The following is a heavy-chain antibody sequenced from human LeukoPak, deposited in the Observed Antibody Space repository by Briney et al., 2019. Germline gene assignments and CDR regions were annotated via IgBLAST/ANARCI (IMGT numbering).Heavy chain of an antibody. CDR3: ARVNSSWYGGGFDY. V-gene: IGHV3-20*04. CDR1: GFTFDDYG. J-gene: IGHJ4*02. Sequence: PGGSLRLSCAASGFTFDDYGMSWVRQAPGKVLEWVSGINWNGGSTGYADSVKGRFTISRDNAKNSLYLQMNSLRAEDTALYYCARVNSSWYGGGFDYWGQGTLVTVSS. D-gene: IGHD6-13*01. CDR2: INWNGGST.